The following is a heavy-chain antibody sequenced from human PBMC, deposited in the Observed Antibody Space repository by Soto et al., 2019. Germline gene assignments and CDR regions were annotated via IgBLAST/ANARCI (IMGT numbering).Heavy chain of an antibody. J-gene: IGHJ6*02. CDR2: IYYSGST. CDR1: GGSISSGGYY. CDR3: ASIFSSSWYPGYYYYGMDV. V-gene: IGHV4-31*03. Sequence: LTLTCTVSGGSISSGGYYWSWIRQHPGKGLEWIGYIYYSGSTYYNPSLKSRVTISVDTSKNQFSLKLSSVTAADTAVYYCASIFSSSWYPGYYYYGMDVWGQGTTVTVSS. D-gene: IGHD6-13*01.